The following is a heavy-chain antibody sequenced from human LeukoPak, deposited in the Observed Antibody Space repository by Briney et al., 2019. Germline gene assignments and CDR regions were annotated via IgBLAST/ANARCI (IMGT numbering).Heavy chain of an antibody. J-gene: IGHJ4*02. CDR3: AKPNYEGALDY. CDR2: ISGSGGST. CDR1: GFPFNNYW. D-gene: IGHD1-7*01. Sequence: GGSLRLSCAASGFPFNNYWMHWVRQAPGKGLEWVSAISGSGGSTYYADSVKGRFTISRDNSKSTLYLQMNSLRAEDTAVYYCAKPNYEGALDYWGQGTLVTVSS. V-gene: IGHV3-23*01.